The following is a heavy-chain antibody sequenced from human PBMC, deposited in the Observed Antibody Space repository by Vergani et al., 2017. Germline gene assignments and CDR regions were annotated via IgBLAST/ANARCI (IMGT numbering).Heavy chain of an antibody. D-gene: IGHD2-21*02. CDR3: ARDPRVYGGDPEDYYYGMDV. J-gene: IGHJ6*02. CDR2: IIPVLGKT. V-gene: IGHV1-69*08. CDR1: GATFRSNT. Sequence: QVQLVHSGAEVKKPGSSVKVSCKASGATFRSNTISWVRQVPGQGLEWMGRIIPVLGKTKYAQDFQGRLTITADTSTSTAYMELTSLRSQDTAVYYCARDPRVYGGDPEDYYYGMDVWGQGTTVTVSS.